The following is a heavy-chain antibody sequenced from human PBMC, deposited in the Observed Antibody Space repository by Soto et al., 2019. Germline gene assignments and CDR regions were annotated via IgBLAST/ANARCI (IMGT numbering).Heavy chain of an antibody. CDR2: ISYDGSNK. V-gene: IGHV3-30*18. CDR1: GFTFSSYG. Sequence: GGSLRLSCAASGFTFSSYGMHWVRQAPGKGLEWVAVISYDGSNKYYADSVKGRFTISRDNSKNTLYLQMNSLRAEDTAVYYCAKQSGVSWTPFDYWGQGTLVTVSS. CDR3: AKQSGVSWTPFDY. D-gene: IGHD2-8*01. J-gene: IGHJ4*02.